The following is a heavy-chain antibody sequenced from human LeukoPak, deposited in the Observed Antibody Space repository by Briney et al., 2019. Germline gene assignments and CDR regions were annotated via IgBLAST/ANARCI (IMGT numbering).Heavy chain of an antibody. CDR3: ANGRSGYSAWPSVDY. Sequence: GGSLRLSCATSGFTFNDYGMSWVRQAPGKGLEWVSSISASGVLIYYTDSVEGRFTISRDNSKNTLYLQMNSLRAEDTAVYYCANGRSGYSAWPSVDYWGQGTLVTVSS. CDR2: ISASGVLI. D-gene: IGHD3-22*01. V-gene: IGHV3-23*01. J-gene: IGHJ4*02. CDR1: GFTFNDYG.